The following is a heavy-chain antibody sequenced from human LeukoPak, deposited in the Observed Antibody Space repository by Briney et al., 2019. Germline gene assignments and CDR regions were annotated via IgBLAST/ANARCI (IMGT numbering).Heavy chain of an antibody. CDR1: GYSISSGYY. Sequence: SETLSLTCAVSGYSISSGYYGGWIRLSPGKGLEWIGSIYHSTSTYYNPSLKSPLTIPVDTPKNQISLKLRSVTAAGTAVYYCARHMGSSSWYYYYMDVWGKGTTVTVSS. D-gene: IGHD6-13*01. J-gene: IGHJ6*03. V-gene: IGHV4-38-2*01. CDR3: ARHMGSSSWYYYYMDV. CDR2: IYHSTST.